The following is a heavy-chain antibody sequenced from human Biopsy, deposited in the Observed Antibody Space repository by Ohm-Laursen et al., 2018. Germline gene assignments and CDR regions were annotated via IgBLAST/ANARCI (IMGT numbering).Heavy chain of an antibody. CDR3: AKCMTGGSNYYFHH. D-gene: IGHD2-8*01. Sequence: LRLSCAASGFTFSSYGMHWVRRAPGKGLEWVAAIWYDGSNKNYADSVKGRFTISRDNSKNTLYLQMNSLRGEDTAVYYCAKCMTGGSNYYFHHCGQGTLVTVSS. J-gene: IGHJ4*02. CDR2: IWYDGSNK. V-gene: IGHV3-33*06. CDR1: GFTFSSYG.